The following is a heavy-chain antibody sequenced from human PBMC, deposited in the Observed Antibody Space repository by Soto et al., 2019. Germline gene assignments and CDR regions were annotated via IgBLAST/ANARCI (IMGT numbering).Heavy chain of an antibody. J-gene: IGHJ6*02. CDR3: ARVNFVVRGAKYYYYYGMDV. Sequence: SVKVSCKASGGTFSSYAISWVRQAPGQGLEWMGGIIPIFGTANYAQKFQGRVTITADESTSTAYMELSSLRSEDTAVYYCARVNFVVRGAKYYYYYGMDVWGQGTTVTVSS. CDR1: GGTFSSYA. D-gene: IGHD3-10*01. V-gene: IGHV1-69*13. CDR2: IIPIFGTA.